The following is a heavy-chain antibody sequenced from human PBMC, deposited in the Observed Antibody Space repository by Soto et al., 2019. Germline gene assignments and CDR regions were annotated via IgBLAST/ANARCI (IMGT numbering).Heavy chain of an antibody. Sequence: WSLRLSCAASGFTFSAYGMHWVRQAPGKGLEWVAVIVHDGYPQFYAESMKGRFTISRDNSKNTLYLHMNSLRADDTAFYYCARDDRYADNALDIWGRGTLVTVSS. V-gene: IGHV3-30*12. J-gene: IGHJ3*02. CDR2: IVHDGYPQ. CDR3: ARDDRYADNALDI. CDR1: GFTFSAYG. D-gene: IGHD3-16*01.